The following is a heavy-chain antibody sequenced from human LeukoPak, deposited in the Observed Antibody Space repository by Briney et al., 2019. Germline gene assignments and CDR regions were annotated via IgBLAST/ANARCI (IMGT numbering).Heavy chain of an antibody. D-gene: IGHD3-22*01. V-gene: IGHV3-66*01. CDR3: AREAPPITYYYDSSGYYDY. J-gene: IGHJ4*02. Sequence: ETLSLTCTASGGSISSSSYYWGWVRQAPGKGLEWVSVIYSGGSTYYADSVKGRFTISRDNSKNTLYLQMNSLRAEDTAVYYCAREAPPITYYYDSSGYYDYWGQGTLVTVSS. CDR2: IYSGGST. CDR1: GGSISSSSYY.